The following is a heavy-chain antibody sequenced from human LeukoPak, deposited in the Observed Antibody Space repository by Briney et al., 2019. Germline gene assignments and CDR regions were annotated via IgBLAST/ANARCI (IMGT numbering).Heavy chain of an antibody. J-gene: IGHJ5*02. V-gene: IGHV3-21*01. Sequence: GGSLRLSCAASGFTFTTYTMNWVRQAPGKGLEWVSSISSSSSYIYYADSVKGRFTISRDNAKNSLYLQMNSLRAEDTAVYYCVGRAWFDPWGQGTLVTVSS. CDR1: GFTFTTYT. CDR3: VGRAWFDP. CDR2: ISSSSSYI.